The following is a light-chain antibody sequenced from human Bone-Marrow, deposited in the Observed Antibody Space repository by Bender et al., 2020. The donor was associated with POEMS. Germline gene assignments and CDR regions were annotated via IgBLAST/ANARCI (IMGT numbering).Light chain of an antibody. CDR1: TSDIGTYKL. CDR2: EVS. Sequence: QSALPQPASVSGSPGQSITISCAGTTSDIGTYKLVSWYQQHPGKAPKLMIYEVSERPSGVPDRFSGSKSGNTASLTVSGLQAEDEADYYCSSAAGGNKFVFGGGTKLTVL. J-gene: IGLJ2*01. V-gene: IGLV2-8*01. CDR3: SSAAGGNKFV.